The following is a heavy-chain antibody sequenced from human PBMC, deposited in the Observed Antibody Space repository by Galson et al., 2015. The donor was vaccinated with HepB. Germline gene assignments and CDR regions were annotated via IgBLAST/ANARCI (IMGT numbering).Heavy chain of an antibody. CDR1: GGSISSYY. V-gene: IGHV4-59*08. D-gene: IGHD3-3*01. J-gene: IGHJ4*02. CDR2: ISYSGST. CDR3: ARRAAGNYDFWSFDY. Sequence: SETLSLTCSVSGGSISSYYWSWIRQPPGKGLQWVGYISYSGSTIYNPSLKSRVTISVDTSKNQFSLKLTSVTAADTAVYYCARRAAGNYDFWSFDYWGQGTLVTVSS.